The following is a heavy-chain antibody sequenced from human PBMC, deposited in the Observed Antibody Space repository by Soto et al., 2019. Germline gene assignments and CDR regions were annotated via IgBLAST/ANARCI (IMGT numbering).Heavy chain of an antibody. CDR2: ISGSGGST. J-gene: IGHJ4*02. CDR3: AKAIAVAGTGDY. D-gene: IGHD6-19*01. V-gene: IGHV3-23*01. Sequence: GGSLRLSYAASGFTFSSYAMSWVRRAPGKGLEWVSAISGSGGSTYYADSVKGRFTISRDNSKNTLYLQMNSLRAEDTAVYYCAKAIAVAGTGDYWGQGTLVTVS. CDR1: GFTFSSYA.